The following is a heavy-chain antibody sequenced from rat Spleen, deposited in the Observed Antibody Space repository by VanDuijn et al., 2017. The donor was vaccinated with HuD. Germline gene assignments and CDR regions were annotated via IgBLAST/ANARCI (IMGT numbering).Heavy chain of an antibody. D-gene: IGHD1-4*01. CDR1: GFIFSDFY. Sequence: EVQLVESDGGLVQPGRSLELSCAASGFIFSDFYMAWVRQAPTKGLEWVATMSYDGNSTYYRDSVKGRFTISRDNAKRTLYLQMTSLRSEDTATYYCARHELPGYNWFAYWGQGTLVTVSS. CDR3: ARHELPGYNWFAY. CDR2: MSYDGNST. V-gene: IGHV5-7*01. J-gene: IGHJ3*01.